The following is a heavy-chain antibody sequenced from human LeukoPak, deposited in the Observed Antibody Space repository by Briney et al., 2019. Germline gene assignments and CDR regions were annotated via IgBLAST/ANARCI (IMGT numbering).Heavy chain of an antibody. CDR2: IVVGSGNT. Sequence: GASVKVSCKASGFTSTSSAMQWVRQARGQRLEWIGWIVVGSGNTNYAQKFQERVTITRDMSTSRAYMELSSLRSEDTAVYYCAAVQVGANYYFDYWGQGTLVTVSS. CDR3: AAVQVGANYYFDY. D-gene: IGHD1-26*01. CDR1: GFTSTSSA. V-gene: IGHV1-58*02. J-gene: IGHJ4*02.